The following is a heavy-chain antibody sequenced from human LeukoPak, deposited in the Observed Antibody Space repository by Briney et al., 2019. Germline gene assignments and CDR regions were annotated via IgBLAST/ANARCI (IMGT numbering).Heavy chain of an antibody. CDR2: ISGSGGST. V-gene: IGHV3-23*01. CDR3: AKGLTTIFGVASVPCGMDV. Sequence: GGSLRLSCAASGFTFSSYAMSWVRQAPGKGLEWVSAISGSGGSTYYADSVKGRFTISRDNSKNTLYLRMNSLRAEDTAVYYCAKGLTTIFGVASVPCGMDVWGQGTTVTVSS. CDR1: GFTFSSYA. D-gene: IGHD3-3*01. J-gene: IGHJ6*02.